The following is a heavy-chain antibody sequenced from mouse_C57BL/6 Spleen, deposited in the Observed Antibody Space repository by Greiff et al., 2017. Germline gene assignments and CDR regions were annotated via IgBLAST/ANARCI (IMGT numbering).Heavy chain of an antibody. V-gene: IGHV5-4*01. CDR1: GFTFSSYA. J-gene: IGHJ1*03. D-gene: IGHD2-4*01. CDR2: ISDGGSYT. CDR3: ARAGDYDGDWYFDV. Sequence: VQLKESGGGLVKPGGSLKLSCAASGFTFSSYAMSWVRQTPEKRLEWVATISDGGSYTYYPDNVKGRFTISRDNAKNNLYLQMSHLKSEDTAMYYCARAGDYDGDWYFDVWGTGTTVTVSS.